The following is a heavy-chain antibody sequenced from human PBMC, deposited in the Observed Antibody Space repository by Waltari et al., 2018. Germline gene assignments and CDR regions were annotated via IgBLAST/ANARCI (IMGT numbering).Heavy chain of an antibody. V-gene: IGHV1-3*01. Sequence: QVQLVQSVAEVKKPGASVKVSCKASGYTFTSYAMHWVRQAPGQRLEWMGWINAGNGNTKDSQKFQGRVTITRDTSASTAYMELSSLRSEDTAVYYCASGVVVVVAATQFDYWGQGTLVTVSS. J-gene: IGHJ4*02. CDR2: INAGNGNT. CDR1: GYTFTSYA. D-gene: IGHD2-15*01. CDR3: ASGVVVVVAATQFDY.